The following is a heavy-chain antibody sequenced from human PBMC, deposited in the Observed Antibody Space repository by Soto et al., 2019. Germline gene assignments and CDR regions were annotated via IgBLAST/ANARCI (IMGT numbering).Heavy chain of an antibody. J-gene: IGHJ5*02. CDR2: MDPNRGHS. Sequence: ASVKVSCKASGYNISSYDIIWVRQAAGQGLEWMGWMDPNRGHSDSVQNFRGRVTMTTNISASTAYMELSRLRSDDTAVYYCATNYYDSSGTFDPWGQGTLVTVSS. D-gene: IGHD3-22*01. CDR3: ATNYYDSSGTFDP. V-gene: IGHV1-8*01. CDR1: GYNISSYD.